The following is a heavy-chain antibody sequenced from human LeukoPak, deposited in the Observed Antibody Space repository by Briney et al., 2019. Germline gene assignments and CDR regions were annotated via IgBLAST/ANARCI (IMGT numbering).Heavy chain of an antibody. D-gene: IGHD2-2*01. Sequence: ASVKVSCKASGGTFSSYAISWVRQAPGQGLEWMGGIIPIFGTANYAQKFQGRVTITADESTSTAYMELSSLRSEDTAVYYCASQYLGYCSSTSCYASPHYYYYYGMDVWGKGTTVTVSS. CDR1: GGTFSSYA. J-gene: IGHJ6*04. CDR3: ASQYLGYCSSTSCYASPHYYYYYGMDV. CDR2: IIPIFGTA. V-gene: IGHV1-69*13.